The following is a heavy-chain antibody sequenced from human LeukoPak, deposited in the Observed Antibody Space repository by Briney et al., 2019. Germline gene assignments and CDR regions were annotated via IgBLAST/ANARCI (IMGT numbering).Heavy chain of an antibody. D-gene: IGHD5-12*01. CDR3: AKGARNSGYENFDS. CDR1: GFTYSCYA. V-gene: IGHV3-23*01. CDR2: IPGCGSST. Sequence: PGGSLRLSCGASGFTYSCYAMSWVRQAPGKGLEWVSVIPGCGSSTYYADSVKGRFTISRDNSKNTLYLQMNSLRAEDTAVYYCAKGARNSGYENFDSWGQGTLVTVSS. J-gene: IGHJ4*02.